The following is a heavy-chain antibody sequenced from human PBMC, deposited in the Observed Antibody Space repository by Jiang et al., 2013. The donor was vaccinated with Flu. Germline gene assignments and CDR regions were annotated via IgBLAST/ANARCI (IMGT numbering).Heavy chain of an antibody. CDR1: GFTFSSYG. J-gene: IGHJ4*02. CDR2: IWYDGSNK. D-gene: IGHD3-22*01. Sequence: VQLVESGGGVVQPGRSLRLSCAASGFTFSSYGMHWVRQAPGKGLEWVAVIWYDGSNKYYADSVKGRFTISRDNSKNTLYLQMNSLRAEDTAVYYCARDFDSSGLNYWGQGTLVTVSS. V-gene: IGHV3-33*08. CDR3: ARDFDSSGLNY.